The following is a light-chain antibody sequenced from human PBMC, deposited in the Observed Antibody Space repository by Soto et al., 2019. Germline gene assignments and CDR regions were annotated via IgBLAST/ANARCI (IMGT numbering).Light chain of an antibody. CDR3: QQANSLFPLN. CDR2: AAS. V-gene: IGKV1-12*01. J-gene: IGKJ4*01. Sequence: DIQMTQSPSSVSASVGDRVTITCRASQGISKWLAWYQQKPGEAPKLLIYAASNLRSGVPSRFSGSGSGTDFNLTIGSLQPEDFATYSCQQANSLFPLNFGGGTKVEIK. CDR1: QGISKW.